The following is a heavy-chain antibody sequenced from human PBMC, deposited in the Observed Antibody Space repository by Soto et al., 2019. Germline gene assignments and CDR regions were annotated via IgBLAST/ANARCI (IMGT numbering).Heavy chain of an antibody. J-gene: IGHJ4*02. D-gene: IGHD2-2*01. CDR2: ISGSGGST. Sequence: EVQLLESGGGLVQPGGSLRLSCAASGFTFSSYAMSWVRQAPGKGLEWVSAISGSGGSTYYADSVKGRFTISRDNSKNTLYLQMNSLRAEDTAVDYCATRPYCSSTSCVDYWGQGTLVTVSS. CDR1: GFTFSSYA. CDR3: ATRPYCSSTSCVDY. V-gene: IGHV3-23*01.